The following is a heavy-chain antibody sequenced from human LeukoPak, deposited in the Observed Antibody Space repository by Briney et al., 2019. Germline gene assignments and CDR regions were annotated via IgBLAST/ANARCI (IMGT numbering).Heavy chain of an antibody. V-gene: IGHV3-30*04. J-gene: IGHJ4*02. CDR2: ISFDGANK. CDR1: GFTFSMSS. CDR3: ARGRAGIAAAGFDY. Sequence: GGSLRLSCATSGFTFSMSSMHWVRLAPGKGLEWPAGISFDGANKFSGDSVKGRLSISRDNSKNTLYLQMNSLGLDDTAVYFCARGRAGIAAAGFDYWGQGTLVTVSS. D-gene: IGHD6-13*01.